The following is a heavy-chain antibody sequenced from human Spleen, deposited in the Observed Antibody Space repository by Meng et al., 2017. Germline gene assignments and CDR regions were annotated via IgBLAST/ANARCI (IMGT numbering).Heavy chain of an antibody. CDR2: LSFYSHNI. J-gene: IGHJ2*01. D-gene: IGHD1-1*01. CDR3: ARDKPPNDV. CDR1: GFTFSTYA. Sequence: VPMVWSAGGVVPPRTSLRFSSAASGFTFSTYAMHWVSQTPGKGLEWVALLSFYSHNIHYADFVKGGFIISRDYSEKTLYLQMNSPAVEDTAVYYCARDKPPNDVWGRGTLVTVSS. V-gene: IGHV3-30*01.